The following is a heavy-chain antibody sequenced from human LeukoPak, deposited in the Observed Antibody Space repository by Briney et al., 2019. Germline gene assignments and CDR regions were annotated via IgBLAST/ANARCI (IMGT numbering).Heavy chain of an antibody. CDR2: INGDGRNI. J-gene: IGHJ6*02. Sequence: PGGSLRLSCVASGFTFNSYWMQWVRQAPTKGLVWVSRINGDGRNINYADSVRGRFAISRDNARNTLFLQMNSLRVEDTAVYYCTRDLLDYDVSTGLHHYYMDVWGQGTTVTVSS. CDR1: GFTFNSYW. D-gene: IGHD3-9*01. V-gene: IGHV3-74*01. CDR3: TRDLLDYDVSTGLHHYYMDV.